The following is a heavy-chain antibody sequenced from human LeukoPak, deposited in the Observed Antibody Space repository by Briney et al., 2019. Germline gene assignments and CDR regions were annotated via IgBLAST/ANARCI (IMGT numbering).Heavy chain of an antibody. V-gene: IGHV3-13*01. J-gene: IGHJ4*02. Sequence: PGGSLRLSCAASAFTFSSYDMHWVRQATGKGLEWVSAIGTAGDTYYPGSVKGRFTISRENAKNSLYLQMNSLRAGDTAVYYCARALGYCSGGSCSNYFDYWGQGTLVTVSS. CDR1: AFTFSSYD. D-gene: IGHD2-15*01. CDR3: ARALGYCSGGSCSNYFDY. CDR2: IGTAGDT.